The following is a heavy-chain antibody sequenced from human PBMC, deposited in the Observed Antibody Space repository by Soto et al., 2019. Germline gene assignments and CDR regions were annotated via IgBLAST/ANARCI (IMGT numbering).Heavy chain of an antibody. CDR3: ARGYTDIVVVTAIPLGMDV. CDR2: IYYSGST. D-gene: IGHD2-21*02. V-gene: IGHV4-59*01. Sequence: SETLSLTCTVSGGSISSYYWSWIRQPPGKGLEWIGYIYYSGSTNYNPSLKSRVTISVDTSKNQFSLKLSSVTAADTAVYYCARGYTDIVVVTAIPLGMDVWGQGTTVTVSS. J-gene: IGHJ6*02. CDR1: GGSISSYY.